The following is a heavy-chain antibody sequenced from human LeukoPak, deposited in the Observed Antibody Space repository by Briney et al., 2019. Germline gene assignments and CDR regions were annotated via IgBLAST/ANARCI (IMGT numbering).Heavy chain of an antibody. CDR2: IIGSRDST. Sequence: AGGSLRLSCAASGFTFSDFGMRWVRQAPGKGLEYVAGIIGSRDSTYYANSVKGRFTISRDNSMSSLYLQTGSLSTEDMGVYYCTRGLWGSGCYSPDSWGQGTVVTVSS. CDR3: TRGLWGSGCYSPDS. J-gene: IGHJ5*01. CDR1: GFTFSDFG. V-gene: IGHV3-64*01. D-gene: IGHD2-21*02.